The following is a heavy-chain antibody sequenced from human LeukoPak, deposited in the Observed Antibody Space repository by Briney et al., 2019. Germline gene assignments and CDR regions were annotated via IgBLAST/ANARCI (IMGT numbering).Heavy chain of an antibody. J-gene: IGHJ4*02. CDR1: GLTFSSSA. V-gene: IGHV3-23*01. Sequence: GGSLRLSCAASGLTFSSSAMSWVRQAPGKGLEWVSAISNNGGYTYYADSVQGRFTISRDNSKSTLCLQMNSLRAEDTAVYYCAKDRGNTMVRGITAFDYWGQGTLVTVSS. CDR2: ISNNGGYT. D-gene: IGHD3-10*01. CDR3: AKDRGNTMVRGITAFDY.